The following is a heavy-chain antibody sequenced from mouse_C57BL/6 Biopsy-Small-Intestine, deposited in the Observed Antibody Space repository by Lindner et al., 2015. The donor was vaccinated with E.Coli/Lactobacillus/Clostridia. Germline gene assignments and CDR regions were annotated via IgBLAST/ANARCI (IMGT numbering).Heavy chain of an antibody. Sequence: VQLQESGGGLVKPGGSLKLSCAASGFTFSDYGMHWVRQAPEKGLEWVAYISSGSSTIYYADTVKGRFTISRDNAKNTLFLQMTSLRSEDTAMYYCAREAYSYAMDYWGQGTSVTVSS. D-gene: IGHD6-5*01. CDR3: AREAYSYAMDY. CDR2: ISSGSSTI. V-gene: IGHV5-17*01. CDR1: GFTFSDYG. J-gene: IGHJ4*01.